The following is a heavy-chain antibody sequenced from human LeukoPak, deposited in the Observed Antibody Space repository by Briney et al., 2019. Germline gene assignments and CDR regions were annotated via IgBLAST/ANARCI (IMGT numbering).Heavy chain of an antibody. CDR1: GGSISSTSYY. J-gene: IGHJ4*02. V-gene: IGHV4-39*01. CDR2: IYSNGLT. CDR3: ARLVRRYSNSVY. Sequence: PSETLSLTCTVSGGSISSTSYYWGWIRQPPGKGLEWIGTIYSNGLTYYNPSLKSRVTISVDTSENQFSLKLSSVTAADTAVYYCARLVRRYSNSVYWGQGTLVTVSS. D-gene: IGHD6-6*01.